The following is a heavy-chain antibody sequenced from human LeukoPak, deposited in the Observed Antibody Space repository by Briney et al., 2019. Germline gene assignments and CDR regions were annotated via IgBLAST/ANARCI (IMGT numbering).Heavy chain of an antibody. CDR2: IYYSGST. CDR1: GGSISSGEYY. Sequence: SETLSLTCTVSGGSISSGEYYWSWIRQPPGKGLEWIGYIYYSGSTYYNPSLKSRVTISVDTSKNQFSLKLSSVTAADTAVYYCARRGYCSSTSCGTNNWFDPWGQGTLVTVSS. V-gene: IGHV4-30-4*08. D-gene: IGHD2-2*01. CDR3: ARRGYCSSTSCGTNNWFDP. J-gene: IGHJ5*02.